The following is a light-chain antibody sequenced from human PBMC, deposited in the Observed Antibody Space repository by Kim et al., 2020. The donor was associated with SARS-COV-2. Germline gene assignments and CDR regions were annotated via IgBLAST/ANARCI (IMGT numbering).Light chain of an antibody. CDR2: AAS. Sequence: CASTRDRVTITCRASQGISSYLAVYQQKPGKAPKLLIYAASSLQSGVPSRFSGSGSGTDFTRTISCLQSEDFATYYCQQYYSYLYTFGQGTKLEI. V-gene: IGKV1-8*01. CDR3: QQYYSYLYT. CDR1: QGISSY. J-gene: IGKJ2*01.